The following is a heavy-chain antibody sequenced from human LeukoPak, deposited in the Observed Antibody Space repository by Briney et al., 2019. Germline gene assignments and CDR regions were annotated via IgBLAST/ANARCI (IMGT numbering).Heavy chain of an antibody. D-gene: IGHD3-3*01. V-gene: IGHV4-31*03. CDR2: IYYSGST. J-gene: IGHJ5*02. CDR1: GGSISSGGYY. CDR3: ARDQAPITIFGVAAGGRWFDP. Sequence: SQTLSLTCTVSGGSISSGGYYWSWIRQHPGKGLEWIGYIYYSGSTYYNPSLKSRVTISADTSKNQFSLKLSSVTAADTAVYYCARDQAPITIFGVAAGGRWFDPWGQGTLVTVSS.